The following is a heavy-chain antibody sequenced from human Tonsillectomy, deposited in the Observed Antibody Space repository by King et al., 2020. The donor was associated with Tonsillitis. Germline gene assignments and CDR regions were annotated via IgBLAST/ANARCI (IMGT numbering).Heavy chain of an antibody. D-gene: IGHD3-10*01. Sequence: QLQESGPGLVKPSETLSLTCTVSGGSISSSSYYWGWIRQPPGKGLEWIGSTSYSGNTYYNPSLKSRVTLSVDTSKNQFSLKLSSVTAAHTSVFYCARLMLRVSNRGGHYCMDVWGKGTTVTVPS. CDR1: GGSISSSSYY. J-gene: IGHJ6*03. CDR2: TSYSGNT. CDR3: ARLMLRVSNRGGHYCMDV. V-gene: IGHV4-39*01.